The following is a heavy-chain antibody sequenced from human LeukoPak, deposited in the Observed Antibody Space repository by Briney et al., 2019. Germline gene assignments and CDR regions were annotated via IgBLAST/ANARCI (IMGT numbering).Heavy chain of an antibody. J-gene: IGHJ4*02. V-gene: IGHV1-69*05. CDR2: IIPIFGTA. D-gene: IGHD3-22*01. CDR3: ARGYYDSSGYYSDY. Sequence: GSSVKVSCKASGGTFSSYAISWVRQAPGQGLEWMGGIIPIFGTANYAQKFQGRVTITTDESTSTAYMELSRLRSDDTAVYYCARGYYDSSGYYSDYWGQGTLVTVSS. CDR1: GGTFSSYA.